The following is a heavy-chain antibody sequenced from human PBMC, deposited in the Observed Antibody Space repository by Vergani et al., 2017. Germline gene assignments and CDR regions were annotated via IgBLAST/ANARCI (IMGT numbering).Heavy chain of an antibody. CDR2: IYYSGST. CDR1: GSSISSSSYY. V-gene: IGHV4-39*07. J-gene: IGHJ6*02. D-gene: IGHD3-9*01. Sequence: QLQLQESGPGLVKPSETLSLTCTVSGSSISSSSYYWGWIRQPPGKGLEWIGSIYYSGSTYYNPSLKSRVTISVDTSKNQFSLKLSSVTAADTAVYYCARGGSDYDILTGYSDPYYYYGMDVWGQGTTVTVSS. CDR3: ARGGSDYDILTGYSDPYYYYGMDV.